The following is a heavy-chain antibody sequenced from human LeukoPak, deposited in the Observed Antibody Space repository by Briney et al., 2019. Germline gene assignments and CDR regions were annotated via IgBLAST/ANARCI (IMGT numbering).Heavy chain of an antibody. CDR1: GGSISSYY. J-gene: IGHJ6*02. D-gene: IGHD6-6*01. CDR2: IYYNGDT. CDR3: ARRGAARRYDGLDV. V-gene: IGHV4-59*08. Sequence: KPSETLSLTCTVSGGSISSYYWSWMRQPPGKGLEWIGHIYYNGDTTYNPSLKSRVTISVDTPKNQFSLKLSSVTAADTAVYYCARRGAARRYDGLDVWGLGTTVTVS.